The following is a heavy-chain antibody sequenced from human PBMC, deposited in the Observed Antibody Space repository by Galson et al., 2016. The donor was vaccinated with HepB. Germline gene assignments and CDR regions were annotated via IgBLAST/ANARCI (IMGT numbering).Heavy chain of an antibody. Sequence: SVKVSCKASGGTFHNYVISWVRQAPAQGLEWMGRVISILGAPNYAQKFQGRPTITADESTNTVYMELIGLRSDDTAVYYCARGSQVGAIEYLKHWGQGTLVTVSS. CDR3: ARGSQVGAIEYLKH. D-gene: IGHD1-26*01. V-gene: IGHV1-69*11. J-gene: IGHJ1*01. CDR2: VISILGAP. CDR1: GGTFHNYV.